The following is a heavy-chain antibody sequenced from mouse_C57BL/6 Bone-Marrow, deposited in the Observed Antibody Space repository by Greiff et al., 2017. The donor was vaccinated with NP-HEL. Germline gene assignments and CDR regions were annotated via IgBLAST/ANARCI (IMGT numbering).Heavy chain of an antibody. CDR3: ARPGWLLYFDY. CDR2: ISRGSSTI. D-gene: IGHD2-3*01. Sequence: DVKLVESGGGLVKPGGSLKLSCAASGFTFSDYGMHWVRQAPEKGLEWVAYISRGSSTIYYADTVKGRFTISRDNAKNTLFLQMTSLRSEDTAMYYCARPGWLLYFDYWGQGTTLTVSS. J-gene: IGHJ2*01. V-gene: IGHV5-17*01. CDR1: GFTFSDYG.